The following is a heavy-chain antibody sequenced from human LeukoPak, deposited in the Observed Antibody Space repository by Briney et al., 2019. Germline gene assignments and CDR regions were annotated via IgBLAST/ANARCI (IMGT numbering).Heavy chain of an antibody. Sequence: GRSLRLSCAASGFTFSSYAMHWVRQAPGKGLEWVAVISYDGSNKYYADSVKGRFTISRDNSKNTLYLQMNSLRAEDTAVYYCARESSLTGAYFDCWGQGTLVTVSS. CDR2: ISYDGSNK. CDR3: ARESSLTGAYFDC. D-gene: IGHD2-21*01. V-gene: IGHV3-30-3*01. CDR1: GFTFSSYA. J-gene: IGHJ4*02.